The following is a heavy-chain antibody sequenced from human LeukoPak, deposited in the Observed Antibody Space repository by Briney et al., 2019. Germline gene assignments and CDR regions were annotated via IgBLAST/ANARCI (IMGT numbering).Heavy chain of an antibody. Sequence: GGSLRLSCAASGFTFSSYGIHWVRQAPGKGLEWVAVVWSDGTNKYYADSVKGRFTISRDNSKNTLSLQMNSLRAEDTAVYYCARERPIITYFDYWGQGTLVIVSS. V-gene: IGHV3-33*01. CDR1: GFTFSSYG. J-gene: IGHJ4*02. CDR3: ARERPIITYFDY. CDR2: VWSDGTNK. D-gene: IGHD3-10*01.